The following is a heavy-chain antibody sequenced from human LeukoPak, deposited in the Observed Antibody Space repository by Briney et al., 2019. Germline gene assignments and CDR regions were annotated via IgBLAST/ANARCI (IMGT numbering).Heavy chain of an antibody. Sequence: PGGPLRLSCAASGFTFTSYAMIWVRQAPGKGLEWVSGISGGGGNTYFADSVKGRFTISRDNSNNTLYLQMNSLRAEDTAVYYCAKDLPAVAYLHGAFDLWGQGTMVTVSS. D-gene: IGHD6-19*01. CDR3: AKDLPAVAYLHGAFDL. CDR1: GFTFTSYA. J-gene: IGHJ3*01. CDR2: ISGGGGNT. V-gene: IGHV3-23*01.